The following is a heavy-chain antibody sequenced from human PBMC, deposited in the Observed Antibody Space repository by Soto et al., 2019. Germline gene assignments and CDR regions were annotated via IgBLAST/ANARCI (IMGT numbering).Heavy chain of an antibody. CDR3: ARPPSILSWFDS. J-gene: IGHJ5*02. Sequence: PWETLSLTCTDSGGSISSGDYYWSWIRQPPGKGLEWIGYIYYSGSTYYNPSLKRRVTISVDTSKNQFALKLSSVTAAATAVYYGARPPSILSWFDSWGQGTLVTVSS. CDR1: GGSISSGDYY. D-gene: IGHD3-3*01. V-gene: IGHV4-30-4*01. CDR2: IYYSGST.